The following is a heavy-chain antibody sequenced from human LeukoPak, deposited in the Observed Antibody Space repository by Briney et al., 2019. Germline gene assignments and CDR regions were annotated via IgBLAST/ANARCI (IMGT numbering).Heavy chain of an antibody. J-gene: IGHJ6*04. CDR2: ISSSGSTI. CDR3: AELGITMIGGV. Sequence: GGSLRLSCVGSGFIFSTYEMNWVRQAPGKGLEWVSYISSSGSTIYYADSVKGRFTISRDNAKNSLYLQMNSLRAEDTAVYYCAELGITMIGGVWGKGTTVTISS. D-gene: IGHD3-10*02. V-gene: IGHV3-48*03. CDR1: GFIFSTYE.